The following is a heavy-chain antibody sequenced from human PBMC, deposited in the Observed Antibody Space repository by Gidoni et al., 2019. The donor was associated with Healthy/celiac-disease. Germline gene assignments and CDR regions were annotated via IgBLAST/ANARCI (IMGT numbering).Heavy chain of an antibody. J-gene: IGHJ3*02. D-gene: IGHD6-6*01. V-gene: IGHV3-9*01. Sequence: EVQLVESGGGLVQPGRSLRLSCAASGFTFDDYAMHWVRQAPGKGLEWVSGISWNSGSIGYADSVKGRFTISRDKAKNSLYLQMNSLRAEDTALYYCAKDMASSSSKAFDIWGEGTMVTVSS. CDR2: ISWNSGSI. CDR3: AKDMASSSSKAFDI. CDR1: GFTFDDYA.